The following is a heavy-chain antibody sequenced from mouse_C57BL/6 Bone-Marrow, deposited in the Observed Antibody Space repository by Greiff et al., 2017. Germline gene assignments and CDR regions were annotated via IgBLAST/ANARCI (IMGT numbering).Heavy chain of an antibody. V-gene: IGHV1-64*01. CDR1: GFTFTSYW. Sequence: QVQLVQPGAELVKPGASVKLSCKASGFTFTSYWMSWVKQTPGQGLEWIGRIHSNSGSTYYYDKFKSKATLTADKTSSTAYMQISSLTSEDSAVYYCARGYYGPDYWGQGTTLTVSS. CDR2: IHSNSGST. CDR3: ARGYYGPDY. J-gene: IGHJ2*01. D-gene: IGHD1-1*01.